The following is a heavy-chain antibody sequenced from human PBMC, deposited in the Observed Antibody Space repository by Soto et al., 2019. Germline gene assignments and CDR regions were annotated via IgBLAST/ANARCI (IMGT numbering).Heavy chain of an antibody. CDR1: GYTFTSYG. J-gene: IGHJ6*02. Sequence: ASVKVSCKASGYTFTSYGISWVRQAPRQVLEWMGWISAYNGNTNYAQKLQGRVTMTTDTSTSTAYMELRSLRSDETAVYYCARGAVPTSARTRCYSAADSYYNGMDVWGQGTTVTASS. CDR2: ISAYNGNT. V-gene: IGHV1-18*04. CDR3: ARGAVPTSARTRCYSAADSYYNGMDV. D-gene: IGHD2-2*02.